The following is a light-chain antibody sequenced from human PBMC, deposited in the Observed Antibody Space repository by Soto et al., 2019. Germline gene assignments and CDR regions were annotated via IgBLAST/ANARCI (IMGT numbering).Light chain of an antibody. CDR1: QGISSY. V-gene: IGKV1-9*01. CDR3: QQLHSYPPT. Sequence: DIQLTQSPSFLSASVGDRVTITCRASQGISSYLAWYQQKPGKAPKLLIFAASTLQSGVPSRFSGSGSGTEFTLAISSLQPEDFATYYCQQLHSYPPTFGQGTRLEI. J-gene: IGKJ5*01. CDR2: AAS.